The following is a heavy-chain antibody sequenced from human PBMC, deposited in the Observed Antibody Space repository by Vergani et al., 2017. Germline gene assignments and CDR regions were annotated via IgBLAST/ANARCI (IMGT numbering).Heavy chain of an antibody. D-gene: IGHD4-17*01. CDR3: ARATLYGDYYFDY. Sequence: QVQLVQSGAEVKKPGASVKVSCKASGYTFTSYYMHWVRQAPGQGLEWMGRIIPIFGTANYAQKFQGRVTITADESTSTAYMELSSLRSEDTAVYYCARATLYGDYYFDYWGQGTLVTVSS. J-gene: IGHJ4*02. CDR2: IIPIFGTA. CDR1: GYTFTSYY. V-gene: IGHV1-69*18.